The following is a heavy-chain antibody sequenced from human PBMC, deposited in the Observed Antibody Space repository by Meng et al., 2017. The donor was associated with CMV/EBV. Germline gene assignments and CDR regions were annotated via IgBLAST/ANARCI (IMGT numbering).Heavy chain of an antibody. V-gene: IGHV4-30-4*08. J-gene: IGHJ4*02. D-gene: IGHD1-14*01. Sequence: QVQLQDSAPGLVKPSQTLSLTFPVSGGSSSSGDYYWSWIRQPPGKGLEWIGYIYYSGSTYYNPSLKSRVTISVDTSKNQFSLKLSSVTAADTAAYYCARVTSRVAGAFDYWGQGTLVTVSS. CDR1: GGSSSSGDYY. CDR2: IYYSGST. CDR3: ARVTSRVAGAFDY.